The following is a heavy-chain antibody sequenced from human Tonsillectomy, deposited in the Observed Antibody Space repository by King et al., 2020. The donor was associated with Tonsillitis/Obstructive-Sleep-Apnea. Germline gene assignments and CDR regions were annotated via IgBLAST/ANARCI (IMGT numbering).Heavy chain of an antibody. D-gene: IGHD2-2*01. CDR3: VKDWGPYCSSTSCHDY. Sequence: VQLVESGGGLVQPGGSLRLSCSASGFTFCSYAMHWVRQAPGKGLEYVSAISSNGGSTYYADSVKGRFTISRDNSKNTLYLQMSSLRAEDTAVYYCVKDWGPYCSSTSCHDYWGQGTLVTVSS. CDR1: GFTFCSYA. V-gene: IGHV3-64D*06. CDR2: ISSNGGST. J-gene: IGHJ4*02.